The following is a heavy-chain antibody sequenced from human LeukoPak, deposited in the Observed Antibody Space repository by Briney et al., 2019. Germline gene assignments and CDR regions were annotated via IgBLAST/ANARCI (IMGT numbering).Heavy chain of an antibody. CDR2: ISWKSGSI. CDR3: AKDRTTVAIGAFDV. Sequence: GGPLRLSCAASGFRFDDYSMHWVRQAPGKGLEWVSGISWKSGSIGYADSVKGRFTISRDNAKSSLYLQMNSLRPEDTALYYCAKDRTTVAIGAFDVWGQGTMVSVSS. J-gene: IGHJ3*01. D-gene: IGHD4-23*01. V-gene: IGHV3-9*01. CDR1: GFRFDDYS.